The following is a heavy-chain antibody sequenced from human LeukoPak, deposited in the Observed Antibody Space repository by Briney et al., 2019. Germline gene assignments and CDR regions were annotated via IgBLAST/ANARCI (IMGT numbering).Heavy chain of an antibody. V-gene: IGHV1-69*10. J-gene: IGHJ6*02. Sequence: SVKVSCMASGGTFISYAISWVRQAPGQGLEWMGRIIPILGIANYAQKFQGRVTITADKSTSTAYMELSSLRSEDTAVYYCARAGVPYYYGMDVWGQGTTVTVSS. CDR3: ARAGVPYYYGMDV. D-gene: IGHD3-10*01. CDR2: IIPILGIA. CDR1: GGTFISYA.